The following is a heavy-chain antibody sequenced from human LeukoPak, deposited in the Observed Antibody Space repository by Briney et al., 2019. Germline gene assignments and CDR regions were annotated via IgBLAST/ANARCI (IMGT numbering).Heavy chain of an antibody. CDR2: IYPGDSDT. CDR1: GYSFTSYW. D-gene: IGHD6-19*01. J-gene: IGHJ6*03. CDR3: ARHRIAVAGLNYYYYMDV. V-gene: IGHV5-51*01. Sequence: GESLKISCKGSGYSFTSYWIGWVRQMPEKGLEWMGIIYPGDSDTRYSPSFQGQVTISADKSISTAYLQWSSLKASDTAMYYCARHRIAVAGLNYYYYMDVWGKGTTVTVSS.